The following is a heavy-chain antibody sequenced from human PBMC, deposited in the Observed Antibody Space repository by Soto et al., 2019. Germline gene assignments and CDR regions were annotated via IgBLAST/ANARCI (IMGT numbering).Heavy chain of an antibody. CDR2: IYYSWST. V-gene: IGHV4-61*01. CDR1: GASVSSGSHY. J-gene: IGHJ6*02. D-gene: IGHD2-21*02. Sequence: SETLSLTCSVSGASVSSGSHYLSWILHSPGKGLEWIGFIYYSWSTNYNPSLKSRVTISVDTSKNQFSLKVSSVTAADTAVYYCARDGDGRMNTNTYYYNGMDVWGPGTTVTVSS. CDR3: ARDGDGRMNTNTYYYNGMDV.